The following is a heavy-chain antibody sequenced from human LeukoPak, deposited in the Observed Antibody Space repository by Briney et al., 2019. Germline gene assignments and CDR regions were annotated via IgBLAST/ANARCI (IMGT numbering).Heavy chain of an antibody. J-gene: IGHJ4*02. CDR1: GFTFSSYA. V-gene: IGHV3-23*01. CDR2: ISGSGGST. CDR3: AKACSSTSCYTAAWDY. D-gene: IGHD2-2*02. Sequence: PGGSLRLSCAASGFTFSSYAMSWFRQAPGKGLEWVSAISGSGGSTYYADSVKGRFTISRDNSKNTLYLQMNSLRAEDTAVYYCAKACSSTSCYTAAWDYWGQGTLVTVSS.